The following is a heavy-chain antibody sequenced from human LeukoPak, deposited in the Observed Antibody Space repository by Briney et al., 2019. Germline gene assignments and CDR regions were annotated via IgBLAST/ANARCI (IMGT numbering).Heavy chain of an antibody. CDR2: ISASDGST. Sequence: GGSLRLSCAASGFTFSSYAMSWVRQAPGKGLEWVSAISASDGSTFYADSGKGRFTISRDNSKNTLYLQMNSLRAEDTAVYFCAKDLYGDYVGDYWGQGTLVTVSS. CDR1: GFTFSSYA. CDR3: AKDLYGDYVGDY. V-gene: IGHV3-23*01. J-gene: IGHJ4*02. D-gene: IGHD4-17*01.